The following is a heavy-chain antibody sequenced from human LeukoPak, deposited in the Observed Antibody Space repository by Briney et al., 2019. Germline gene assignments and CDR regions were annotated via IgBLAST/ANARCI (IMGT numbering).Heavy chain of an antibody. Sequence: GGSLRLSCAASGFTFSTYSMSWVRQTPERGLKWVSAISDTGGNTFYADSVKGRFTISRDNSKNTLYLQMNSLRAEDTAIYYCAKGRTNDYWGQGTLVTVSS. V-gene: IGHV3-23*01. CDR3: AKGRTNDY. CDR1: GFTFSTYS. J-gene: IGHJ4*02. D-gene: IGHD1/OR15-1a*01. CDR2: ISDTGGNT.